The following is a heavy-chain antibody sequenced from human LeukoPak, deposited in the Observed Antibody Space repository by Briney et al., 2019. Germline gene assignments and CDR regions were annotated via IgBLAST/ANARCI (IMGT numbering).Heavy chain of an antibody. D-gene: IGHD2-15*01. CDR3: ARAVSAARVYDY. Sequence: PGGSLRLSCAASGFTFRSFEMNWVRQAPGKGLECLSYISGDGTTIQYADSVKGRFTISRDNANNSLYLQMNSLRVEDTAVYYCARAVSAARVYDYWGQGTLVTVPS. J-gene: IGHJ4*02. V-gene: IGHV3-48*03. CDR1: GFTFRSFE. CDR2: ISGDGTTI.